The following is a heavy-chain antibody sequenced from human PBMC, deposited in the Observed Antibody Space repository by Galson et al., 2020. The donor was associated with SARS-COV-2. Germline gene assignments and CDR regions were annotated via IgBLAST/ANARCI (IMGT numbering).Heavy chain of an antibody. Sequence: ASVKVSCKASGYTFTSYGITWVRQAPGQGLEWMGWISANNGNTNYAQKLQGRVTMTTDTTTSTAYMELRSLRSDDTAVYYCARGLGSSGWYGGNWFDPWGRGTLVTVPS. D-gene: IGHD6-19*01. CDR2: ISANNGNT. CDR3: ARGLGSSGWYGGNWFDP. CDR1: GYTFTSYG. J-gene: IGHJ5*02. V-gene: IGHV1-18*01.